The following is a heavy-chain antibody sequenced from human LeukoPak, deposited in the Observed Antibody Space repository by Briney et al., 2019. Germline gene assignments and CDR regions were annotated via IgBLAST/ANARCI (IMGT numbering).Heavy chain of an antibody. Sequence: GGSLRLSCAASGFTFSSYGMHWVRQAPGKGLEWEAFIRYDGSNKYYADSVKGRFTISRDNSKNTLYLQMNSLRAEDTAVYYCAKVLWFGELSLWFDPWGQGTLVTVSS. D-gene: IGHD3-10*01. CDR3: AKVLWFGELSLWFDP. CDR2: IRYDGSNK. V-gene: IGHV3-30*02. J-gene: IGHJ5*02. CDR1: GFTFSSYG.